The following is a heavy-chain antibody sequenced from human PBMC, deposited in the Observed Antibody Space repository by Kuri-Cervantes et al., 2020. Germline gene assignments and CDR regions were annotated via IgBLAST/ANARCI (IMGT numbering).Heavy chain of an antibody. CDR1: GASISTYY. J-gene: IGHJ3*02. CDR2: MFYSGST. Sequence: SETLSLTCTVSGASISTYYWSWIRQPPGRGLEWIAYMFYSGSTDYSPSLKSRVTISIDTSKNQFSLRLSSVTAADTAVYFCARRYDTGSFRLFDIWGQGTMVTVSS. V-gene: IGHV4-59*01. CDR3: ARRYDTGSFRLFDI. D-gene: IGHD3-22*01.